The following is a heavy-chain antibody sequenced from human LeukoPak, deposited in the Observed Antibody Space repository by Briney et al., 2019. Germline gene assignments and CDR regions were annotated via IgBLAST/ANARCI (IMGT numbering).Heavy chain of an antibody. CDR2: ISYDGSNK. CDR3: AKPPYSSGCNEGYFDY. D-gene: IGHD6-19*01. Sequence: GGSLRLSCAASGFTFSSYGMHWVGQAPGKGLEWVAVISYDGSNKYYADSVKGRFTISRDNSKNTLYLQMNSLRAEDTAVYHCAKPPYSSGCNEGYFDYWGQGTLVTVSS. CDR1: GFTFSSYG. J-gene: IGHJ4*02. V-gene: IGHV3-30*18.